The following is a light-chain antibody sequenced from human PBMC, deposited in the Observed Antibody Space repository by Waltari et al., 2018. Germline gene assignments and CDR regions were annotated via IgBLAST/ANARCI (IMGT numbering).Light chain of an antibody. CDR3: SSYTSSSTWV. J-gene: IGLJ3*02. Sequence: QSALTQPASVSGSPGQSITISCTGTSSDDGGYDYVPWYQQPPGKAPKLRIYDVSKRPSGVSNRFSGSKSGNTASLTISGLQAEDEADYYCSSYTSSSTWVFGGGTKLTVL. CDR2: DVS. CDR1: SSDDGGYDY. V-gene: IGLV2-14*01.